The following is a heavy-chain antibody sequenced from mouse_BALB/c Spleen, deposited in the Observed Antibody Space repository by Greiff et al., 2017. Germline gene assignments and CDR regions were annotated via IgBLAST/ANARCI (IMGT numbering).Heavy chain of an antibody. D-gene: IGHD2-2*01. V-gene: IGHV2-6-2*01. Sequence: VKLLESGPDLVAPSQSLSITCTVSGFSLTSYGVHWVRQPPGKGLEWLVVIWSDGSTTYNSALKSRLSISKDNSKSQVFLKMNSLQTDDTAMYYCARQGYDGHAMDYWGQGTSVTVSS. CDR1: GFSLTSYG. CDR3: ARQGYDGHAMDY. J-gene: IGHJ4*01. CDR2: IWSDGST.